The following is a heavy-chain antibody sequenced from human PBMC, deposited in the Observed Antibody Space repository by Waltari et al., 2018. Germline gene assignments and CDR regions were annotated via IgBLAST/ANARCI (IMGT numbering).Heavy chain of an antibody. V-gene: IGHV4-34*01. CDR2: INHSGSS. CDR3: ARGQTPYSEYFQH. Sequence: QVQLQQWGAGLLKPSETLSLTCAVYGGSFSGYYWSWIRQPPGKGLEWIGEINHSGSSTYTPSLKSRVTISVDTSKNQFSLKLSSVTAADTAVYYCARGQTPYSEYFQHWGQGTLVTVSS. CDR1: GGSFSGYY. J-gene: IGHJ1*01. D-gene: IGHD2-21*01.